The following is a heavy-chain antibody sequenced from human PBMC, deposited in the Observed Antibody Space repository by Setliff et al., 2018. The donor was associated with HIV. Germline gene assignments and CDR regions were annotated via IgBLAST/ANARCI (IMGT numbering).Heavy chain of an antibody. CDR3: ARKLQPGYGMDV. CDR2: MNPNSGNT. CDR1: GYTFTSYD. V-gene: IGHV1-8*02. Sequence: RASVKVSCKASGYTFTSYDINWVRQATGQGLEWMGWMNPNSGNTGYAQKFQGRFTISRDNTKNSLYLQMDSLRAEDTTVYYCARKLQPGYGMDVWGQGTTVTVSS. D-gene: IGHD5-18*01. J-gene: IGHJ6*02.